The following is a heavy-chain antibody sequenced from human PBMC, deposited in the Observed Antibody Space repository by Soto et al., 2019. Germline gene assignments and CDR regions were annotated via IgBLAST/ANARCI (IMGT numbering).Heavy chain of an antibody. CDR2: IYHSGGT. Sequence: SEMLSLTCAVCGGSISSSNWWSWARQPPGKGLEWIGEIYHSGGTNYNPSLKSRVTISVDTSKNEFSLKLSSVTAADTAVYYCASQARGSSGYFDHWGQGTLVTVSS. J-gene: IGHJ4*02. V-gene: IGHV4-4*02. CDR1: GGSISSSNW. D-gene: IGHD1-26*01. CDR3: ASQARGSSGYFDH.